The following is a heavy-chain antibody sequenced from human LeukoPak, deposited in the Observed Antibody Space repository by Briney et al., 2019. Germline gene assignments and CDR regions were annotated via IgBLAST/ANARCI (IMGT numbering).Heavy chain of an antibody. CDR3: ARSMGDDSTSWYFAY. Sequence: GESLKISCKASTYSFTHYWIGWVRQMLGKGLEWMGIIYLRDSDTKYSPSFQGQVTISADKSISTAYLHLSSLKASDTAMYYCARSMGDDSTSWYFAYWGQGTLVTVSS. CDR1: TYSFTHYW. D-gene: IGHD6-13*01. J-gene: IGHJ4*02. V-gene: IGHV5-51*01. CDR2: IYLRDSDT.